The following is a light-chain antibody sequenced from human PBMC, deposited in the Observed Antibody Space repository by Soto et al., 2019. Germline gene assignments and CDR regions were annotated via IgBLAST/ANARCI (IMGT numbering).Light chain of an antibody. CDR1: SSNIGAGYD. CDR3: QSYASSLSGPDVV. J-gene: IGLJ2*01. Sequence: QPVLTQPPSVSGAPGQRVTISCTGSSSNIGAGYDVHWYQQLPGTAPKLLIYGNSNRPSGVPDRFSGSKSGTSASLAITGLQAEDEADYYCQSYASSLSGPDVVFGGGTKLTVL. CDR2: GNS. V-gene: IGLV1-40*01.